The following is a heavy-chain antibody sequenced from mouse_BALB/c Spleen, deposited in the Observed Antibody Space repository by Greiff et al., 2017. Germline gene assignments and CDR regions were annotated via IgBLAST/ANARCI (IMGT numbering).Heavy chain of an antibody. Sequence: DVKLVESGGGLVQPGGSRKLSCAASGFTFSSFGMHWVRQAPEKGLEWVAYISSGSSTIYYADTVKGRFTISRDNPKNTLFLQMTSLRSEDTAMYYCARNYGSSYSWFAYWGQGTLVTVSA. CDR1: GFTFSSFG. D-gene: IGHD1-1*01. J-gene: IGHJ3*01. V-gene: IGHV5-17*02. CDR3: ARNYGSSYSWFAY. CDR2: ISSGSSTI.